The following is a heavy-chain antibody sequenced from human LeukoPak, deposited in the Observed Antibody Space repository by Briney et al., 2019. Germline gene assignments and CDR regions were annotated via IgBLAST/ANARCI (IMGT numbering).Heavy chain of an antibody. CDR3: ATSGNYYLKY. CDR1: GFTFSTYN. Sequence: GGSLRLSCAASGFTFSTYNMNWVRQAPGKGLEWVSHITSSSTNIYYADSVKGRFTISRDNAKSALSLQMNSLRDEDTAVYYCATSGNYYLKYWGQGTLVTVSS. D-gene: IGHD1-26*01. J-gene: IGHJ4*02. CDR2: ITSSSTNI. V-gene: IGHV3-48*02.